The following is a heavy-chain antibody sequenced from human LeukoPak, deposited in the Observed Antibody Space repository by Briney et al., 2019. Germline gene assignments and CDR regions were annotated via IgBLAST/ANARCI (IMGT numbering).Heavy chain of an antibody. V-gene: IGHV4-39*01. Sequence: SETLSLTCTVSGGSISSSSYYWGWIRQPPGKGLEWIGSIYYRGSTYYNPSLKSRVTISVDTSKDQFSLKLSSVTAADTAVYYCASVDYWGQGTLVTVSS. J-gene: IGHJ4*02. CDR3: ASVDY. CDR2: IYYRGST. CDR1: GGSISSSSYY.